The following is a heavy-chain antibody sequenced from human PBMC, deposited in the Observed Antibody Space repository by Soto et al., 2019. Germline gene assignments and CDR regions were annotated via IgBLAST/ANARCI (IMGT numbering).Heavy chain of an antibody. CDR2: IIPIFGTA. CDR3: ARGRLDIVLVPAAIDWFAP. V-gene: IGHV1-69*12. Sequence: QVQLVQSGAEVKKPGSSVKVSCKASGGTFSSYAISWVRQAPGQGLEWMGGIIPIFGTANYAQKFQGRVTMTADEXXSXAXXELSSLRSDDTAVYYCARGRLDIVLVPAAIDWFAPWGQGTLVTVSS. D-gene: IGHD2-2*01. J-gene: IGHJ5*02. CDR1: GGTFSSYA.